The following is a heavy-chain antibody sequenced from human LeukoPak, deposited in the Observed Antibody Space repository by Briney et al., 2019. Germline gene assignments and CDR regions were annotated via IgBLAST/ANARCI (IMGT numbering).Heavy chain of an antibody. CDR1: GFTFSSYA. V-gene: IGHV3-23*01. CDR2: ISGSGGST. CDR3: AKPGGSGSYSHFDF. Sequence: HTGGSLRLSCAAAGFTFSSYAMSWVRQAPGKGLEWVAAISGSGGSTYYADSVKGRFTISRDNSKNTLYLQMNSLRAEDTAVYYCAKPGGSGSYSHFDFWGQGTLVTVSS. D-gene: IGHD3-10*01. J-gene: IGHJ4*02.